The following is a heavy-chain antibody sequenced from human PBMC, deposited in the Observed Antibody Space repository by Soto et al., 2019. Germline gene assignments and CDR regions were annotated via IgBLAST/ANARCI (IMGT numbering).Heavy chain of an antibody. CDR2: ISGSGGST. J-gene: IGHJ4*02. V-gene: IGHV3-23*01. CDR1: GFTFSSYA. D-gene: IGHD3-16*02. Sequence: GGSLRLSCAASGFTFSSYAMSWVRQAPGKGLEWVSAISGSGGSTYYADSVKGRFTISRDNSKNTLYLQMNSLRAEDTAVYYCAKLIFGGVIVWPVDYWGQGTLVTVSS. CDR3: AKLIFGGVIVWPVDY.